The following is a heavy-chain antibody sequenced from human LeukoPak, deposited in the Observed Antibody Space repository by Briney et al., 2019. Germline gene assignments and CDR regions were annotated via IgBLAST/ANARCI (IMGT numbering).Heavy chain of an antibody. CDR2: IYHSGST. CDR1: GYSISSGYY. Sequence: SETLSLTCTVSGYSISSGYYWGWIRQPPGKGLEWIGSIYHSGSTYYNPSLKSRVTISVDTSKNPFSLKLSSVTAADTAVYYCARYYYDSSGYYPYDYWGQGTLVTVSS. J-gene: IGHJ4*02. CDR3: ARYYYDSSGYYPYDY. V-gene: IGHV4-38-2*02. D-gene: IGHD3-22*01.